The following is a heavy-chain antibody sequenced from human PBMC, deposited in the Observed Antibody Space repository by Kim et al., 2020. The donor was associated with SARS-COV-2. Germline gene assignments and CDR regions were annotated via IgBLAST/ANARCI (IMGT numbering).Heavy chain of an antibody. V-gene: IGHV1-8*01. D-gene: IGHD6-13*01. CDR3: ARGRIAAAGTFDP. J-gene: IGHJ5*02. Sequence: YAQKSQGRVTMTRNTSISTAYMELSSLRSEDTAVYYCARGRIAAAGTFDPWGQGTLVTVSS.